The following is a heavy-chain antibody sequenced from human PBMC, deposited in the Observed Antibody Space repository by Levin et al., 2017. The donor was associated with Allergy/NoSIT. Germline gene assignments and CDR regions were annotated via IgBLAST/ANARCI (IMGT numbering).Heavy chain of an antibody. D-gene: IGHD6-13*01. Sequence: AASVKVSCKASGYTFTGYYMHWVRQAPGQGLEWMGWINPNSGGTNYAQKFQGRVTMTRDTSISTAYMELSRLRSDDTAVYYCARDSAGIAAAGYWYFGRWGRGTLVTVSS. J-gene: IGHJ2*01. CDR3: ARDSAGIAAAGYWYFGR. V-gene: IGHV1-2*02. CDR1: GYTFTGYY. CDR2: INPNSGGT.